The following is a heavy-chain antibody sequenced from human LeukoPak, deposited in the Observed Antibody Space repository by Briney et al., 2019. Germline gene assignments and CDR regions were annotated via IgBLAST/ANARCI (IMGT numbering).Heavy chain of an antibody. CDR3: ARVGGGNSYYYYYYMDV. CDR2: IYTSGST. D-gene: IGHD4-23*01. J-gene: IGHJ6*03. Sequence: PSQTLSLTCTVSGGSISSGSYYWSWIRQPAGKGLEWIGRIYTSGSTNYNPSLKSRVTISVDTSMNQFSLKLGSVTAADTAVYYCARVGGGNSYYYYYYMDVWGKGTTVTVSS. V-gene: IGHV4-61*02. CDR1: GGSISSGSYY.